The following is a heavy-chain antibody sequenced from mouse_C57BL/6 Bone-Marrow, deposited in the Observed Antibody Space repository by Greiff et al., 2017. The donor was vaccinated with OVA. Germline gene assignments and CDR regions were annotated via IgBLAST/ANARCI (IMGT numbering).Heavy chain of an antibody. CDR2: IWRGGST. J-gene: IGHJ1*03. CDR3: ATYGSSYFWYFDV. Sequence: QVQLQQSGPGLVQPSQSLSITCTVSGFSLTSYGVHWVRQSPGKGLEWLGVIWRGGSTDYNAAFMSRLSITKDNSKSQVFFKMNSLLAYDTAIYYCATYGSSYFWYFDVWGTGTTVTVSS. D-gene: IGHD1-1*01. CDR1: GFSLTSYG. V-gene: IGHV2-5*01.